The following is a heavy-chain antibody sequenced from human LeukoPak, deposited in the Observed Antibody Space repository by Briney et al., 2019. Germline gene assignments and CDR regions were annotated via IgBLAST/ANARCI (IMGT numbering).Heavy chain of an antibody. D-gene: IGHD6-13*01. J-gene: IGHJ1*01. Sequence: GRSLRLSCAASGFTFSSYAMHWVRQAPGKGLEWVAVISYDGSNKYYADSVKGRFTISRDNSKNTLYLQMNSLRAEDTAVYYCARAAAGLEYFQHWGQGTLVTVSS. CDR1: GFTFSSYA. CDR3: ARAAAGLEYFQH. V-gene: IGHV3-30-3*01. CDR2: ISYDGSNK.